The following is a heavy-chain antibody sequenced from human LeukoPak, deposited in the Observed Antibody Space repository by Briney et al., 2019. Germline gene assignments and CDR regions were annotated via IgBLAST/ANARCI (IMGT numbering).Heavy chain of an antibody. V-gene: IGHV1-69*06. CDR2: IIPIFGTA. D-gene: IGHD2-2*01. CDR3: AKEGVVPAAPAYFDY. J-gene: IGHJ4*02. Sequence: SVKVSCKASGGTFSSYAISWVRQALGQGLEWMGGIIPIFGTANYAQKFQGRVTITADKSTSTAYMELSSLRSEDTAVYYCAKEGVVPAAPAYFDYWGQGTLVTVSS. CDR1: GGTFSSYA.